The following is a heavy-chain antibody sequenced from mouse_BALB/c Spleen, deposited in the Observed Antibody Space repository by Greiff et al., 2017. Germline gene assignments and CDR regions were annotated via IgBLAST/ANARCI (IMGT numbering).Heavy chain of an antibody. CDR1: GYTFTSYW. D-gene: IGHD1-1*01. Sequence: QVQLQQPGAELVKPGASVKLSCKASGYTFTSYWMPWVKQRPGQGLEWIGEIDPSDSYTNYNQKFKGKATLTVDKSSSTAYMQLSSLTSEDSAVYYCARRITTVVADYWGQGTTLTVSS. J-gene: IGHJ2*01. CDR3: ARRITTVVADY. CDR2: IDPSDSYT. V-gene: IGHV1-69*02.